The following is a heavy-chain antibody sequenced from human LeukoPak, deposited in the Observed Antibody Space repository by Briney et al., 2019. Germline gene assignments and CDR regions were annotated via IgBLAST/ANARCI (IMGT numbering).Heavy chain of an antibody. D-gene: IGHD3-22*01. CDR3: ARVASGYYEYYYYYMDV. J-gene: IGHJ6*03. V-gene: IGHV3-7*01. Sequence: GGSLRLSCAASGFTFSSYWMSWVRQAPGKGLEWVANIKQDGSEKYYVDSVKGRFTISRDNAKNSLYLQMNSLRAEDTAVYYCARVASGYYEYYYYYMDVWGKGTTVTVSS. CDR1: GFTFSSYW. CDR2: IKQDGSEK.